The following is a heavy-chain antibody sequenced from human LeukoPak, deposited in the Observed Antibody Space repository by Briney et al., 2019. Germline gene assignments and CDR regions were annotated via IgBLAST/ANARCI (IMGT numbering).Heavy chain of an antibody. CDR2: TYYRSKWSN. CDR3: ARVSGGVFED. D-gene: IGHD2-8*02. J-gene: IGHJ4*02. Sequence: PSQTLSLTCAISGDSVSSNSVTWNWIRQSPSRGLEWLGRTYYRSKWSNNYSESVKSRITINPDTSKNQFSLQLNSVTPEDTAVYYCARVSGGVFEDWGQGTLVTVSS. CDR1: GDSVSSNSVT. V-gene: IGHV6-1*01.